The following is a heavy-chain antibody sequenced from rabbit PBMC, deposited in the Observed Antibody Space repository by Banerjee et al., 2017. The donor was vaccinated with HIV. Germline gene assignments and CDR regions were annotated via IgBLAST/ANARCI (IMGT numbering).Heavy chain of an antibody. V-gene: IGHV1S45*01. J-gene: IGHJ3*01. Sequence: QEQLEESGGDLVKPEGSLTLTCTASGFSFSSRYVMSWVRQAPGKGLDWIACIDGGSSGRTFYATWAKGRFAISRTSSTTVTLQITSLTAADTAAYFCARDLDAGDAGYGSLALWGQGTLVTVS. CDR2: IDGGSSGRT. CDR1: GFSFSSRYV. D-gene: IGHD4-2*01. CDR3: ARDLDAGDAGYGSLAL.